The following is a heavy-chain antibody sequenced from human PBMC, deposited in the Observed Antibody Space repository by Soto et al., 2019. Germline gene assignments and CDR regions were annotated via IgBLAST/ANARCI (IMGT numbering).Heavy chain of an antibody. J-gene: IGHJ4*02. D-gene: IGHD2-21*01. CDR3: VRNYKNGDYPLDY. CDR1: GDYISDYY. V-gene: IGHV4-4*07. CDR2: IYPGGST. Sequence: SETLSLTCTVSGDYISDYYWSWIRQPAGKGLEWIGRIYPGGSTNYNPPLKSRVTMSVDTSKNQLSLKLSSVTAADSAVYYCVRNYKNGDYPLDYWGQGTQVTVSS.